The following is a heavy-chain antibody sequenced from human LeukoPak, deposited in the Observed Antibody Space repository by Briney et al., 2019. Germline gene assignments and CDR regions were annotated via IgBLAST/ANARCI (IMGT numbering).Heavy chain of an antibody. V-gene: IGHV3-7*01. J-gene: IGHJ4*02. CDR3: AREGLIAVAGKAFDY. CDR2: IKQDGSEK. Sequence: SWGSLRLSCAASGFTFSSYWMSWVGQAPGKGLEWVANIKQDGSEKYYVDSVKGRFTISRDNAKNSLYLQMNSLRAEDTAVYYCAREGLIAVAGKAFDYWGQGTLVTVSS. D-gene: IGHD6-19*01. CDR1: GFTFSSYW.